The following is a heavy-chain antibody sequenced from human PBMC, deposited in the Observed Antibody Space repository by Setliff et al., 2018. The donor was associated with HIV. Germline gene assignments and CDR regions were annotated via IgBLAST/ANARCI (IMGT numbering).Heavy chain of an antibody. V-gene: IGHV1-69*13. CDR1: GDNFNNVA. J-gene: IGHJ5*02. CDR3: TNRGGSGTNVGNWFDP. Sequence: SVKVSCKASGDNFNNVALNWVRQAPGQGLEWMGGILPIFGSTDYAQKFQGRLTITAVQSQNTVYMELSSLRSDDTAVYYCTNRGGSGTNVGNWFDPWG. CDR2: ILPIFGST. D-gene: IGHD3-10*01.